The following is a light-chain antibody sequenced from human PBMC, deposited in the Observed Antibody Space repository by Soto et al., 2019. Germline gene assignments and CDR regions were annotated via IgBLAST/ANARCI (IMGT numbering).Light chain of an antibody. V-gene: IGKV3-20*01. CDR3: QQYSSSPLT. CDR2: GAS. J-gene: IGKJ4*01. CDR1: QSVSSTY. Sequence: EIVLTQSPGTLSLSPGEIATLSCSASQSVSSTYLAWYQQKFGQAPRLLIHGASSRATGIPGRFSGSGSGTDFTLTISRLEPEDFAVYYCQQYSSSPLTFGGGTKVDIK.